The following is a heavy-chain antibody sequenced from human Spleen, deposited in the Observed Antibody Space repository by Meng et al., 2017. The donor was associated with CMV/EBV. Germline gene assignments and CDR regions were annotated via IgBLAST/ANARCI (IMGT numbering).Heavy chain of an antibody. CDR2: IIPILGIA. D-gene: IGHD3-22*01. CDR3: ARGKDDSFVSWFDP. Sequence: SVKVSCKASGYTFTGYYMHWVRQAPGQGLEWMGRIIPILGIANYAQKFQGRVTITADKSTSTAYMELSSLRSEDTAVYYCARGKDDSFVSWFDPWGQGTLVTVSS. CDR1: GYTFTGYY. J-gene: IGHJ5*02. V-gene: IGHV1-69*04.